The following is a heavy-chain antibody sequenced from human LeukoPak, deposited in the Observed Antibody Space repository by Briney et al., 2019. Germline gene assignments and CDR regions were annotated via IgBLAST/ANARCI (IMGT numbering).Heavy chain of an antibody. CDR1: GGSFSGYY. D-gene: IGHD3/OR15-3a*01. J-gene: IGHJ4*02. Sequence: SETLSLTCAVYGGSFSGYYWSWIRQPPGKGLEWIGEINHSGSTNYNPSLKSRVTISVDTSKNQFSLKLSSVTAADTAVYYCARNGWTRAIDYWGQGTLVTVSS. CDR3: ARNGWTRAIDY. CDR2: INHSGST. V-gene: IGHV4-34*01.